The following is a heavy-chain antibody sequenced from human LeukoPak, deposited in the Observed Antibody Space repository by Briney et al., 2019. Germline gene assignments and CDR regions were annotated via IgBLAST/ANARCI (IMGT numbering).Heavy chain of an antibody. V-gene: IGHV3-30*02. J-gene: IGHJ4*02. CDR2: IQYDGSIK. CDR3: AKDPPGIAVA. Sequence: GGSLRLSCTASGFAFSSYGMHWVRQAPGRGLEWVAAIQYDGSIKYYADSVKGRFTISRDQSKNTLFLQVNSLRAEDTAVYYCAKDPPGIAVARGQGTLVTVSS. CDR1: GFAFSSYG. D-gene: IGHD6-19*01.